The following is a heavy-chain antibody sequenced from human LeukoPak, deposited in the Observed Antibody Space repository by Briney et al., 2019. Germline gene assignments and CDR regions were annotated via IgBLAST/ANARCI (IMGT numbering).Heavy chain of an antibody. Sequence: SETLSLTCTVSGGSISSGGHYWSWIRQHPGKGLEWIGYIYYSGSTYYNPSLKSRVTISVDTSKNQFSLKLSSVTAADTAVYYCARAVSAAFDIWGQGTMVTVSS. V-gene: IGHV4-31*03. CDR3: ARAVSAAFDI. D-gene: IGHD3-16*01. J-gene: IGHJ3*02. CDR2: IYYSGST. CDR1: GGSISSGGHY.